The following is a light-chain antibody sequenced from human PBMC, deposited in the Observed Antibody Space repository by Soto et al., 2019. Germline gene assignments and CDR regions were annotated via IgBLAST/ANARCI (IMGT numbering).Light chain of an antibody. Sequence: QSVLTQPASVSGSPGQSITISCTGTSSDVGGYDYVSWYQHHPGKAPKVMIYEVSNRPSGVSNRFSGSKPGNTASLTISGLQAEDEADYYCTSYTSTTTRVFGTGTKVTVL. V-gene: IGLV2-14*01. CDR1: SSDVGGYDY. CDR3: TSYTSTTTRV. J-gene: IGLJ1*01. CDR2: EVS.